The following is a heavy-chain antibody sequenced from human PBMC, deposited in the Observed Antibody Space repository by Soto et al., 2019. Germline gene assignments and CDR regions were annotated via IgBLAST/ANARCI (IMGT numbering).Heavy chain of an antibody. J-gene: IGHJ6*03. CDR3: AREGSGGSCLGDCYYYYMDV. Sequence: SAKVSCTASGGTFYSYDINWVRQAPGQRLEWMGGIIAIFGTANYAQKFQGRVTNTADESTSTAYMELSSLRSEDTAVYYCAREGSGGSCLGDCYYYYMDVWGKGTTVTVSS. CDR2: IIAIFGTA. V-gene: IGHV1-69*01. D-gene: IGHD2-15*01. CDR1: GGTFYSYD.